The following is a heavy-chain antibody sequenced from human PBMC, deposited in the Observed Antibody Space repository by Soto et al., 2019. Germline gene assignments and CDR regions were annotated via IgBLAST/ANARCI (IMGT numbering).Heavy chain of an antibody. J-gene: IGHJ4*01. D-gene: IGHD4-17*01. Sequence: EAQLVESGGGLLKPGGSLRLSCAASGFTFTYAWMDWVRQAPGKGLEWVGRIKSKTDGATTDYAAPVKGRFSISRDDSKNTLYLQMNSLKTEDTGVYYCATVHTTVTFDSWGHGTLVTVSS. CDR1: GFTFTYAW. V-gene: IGHV3-15*07. CDR2: IKSKTDGATT. CDR3: ATVHTTVTFDS.